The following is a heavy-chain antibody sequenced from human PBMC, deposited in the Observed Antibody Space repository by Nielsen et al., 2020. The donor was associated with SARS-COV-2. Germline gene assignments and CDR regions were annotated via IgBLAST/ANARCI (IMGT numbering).Heavy chain of an antibody. CDR3: AKDGAESITMIVVVTTFDY. V-gene: IGHV3-23*01. D-gene: IGHD3-22*01. CDR2: ISGSGGST. J-gene: IGHJ4*02. CDR1: GFTFSSYA. Sequence: GGSLRLSCAASGFTFSSYAMSWVRQAPGKGLEWVSAISGSGGSTYYADSVKGRFTISRDNSKNTLYLQMNSLRAEDTAVYYCAKDGAESITMIVVVTTFDYWGQGTLVTVSS.